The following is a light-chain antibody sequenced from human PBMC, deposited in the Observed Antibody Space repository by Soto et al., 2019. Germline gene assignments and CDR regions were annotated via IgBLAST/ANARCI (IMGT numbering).Light chain of an antibody. V-gene: IGKV3D-20*02. J-gene: IGKJ1*01. CDR1: QSVSSSY. CDR2: GAS. Sequence: EIVCTQSPGTLXXSXGXXXXLSFRAIQSVSSSYLAWYQQKPGQAPRLLIYGASSRATGIPGRFSGSGSGTDFTLTISSLEPEDFAVYYCQQHSHWPPWTFGQGTKVDI. CDR3: QQHSHWPPWT.